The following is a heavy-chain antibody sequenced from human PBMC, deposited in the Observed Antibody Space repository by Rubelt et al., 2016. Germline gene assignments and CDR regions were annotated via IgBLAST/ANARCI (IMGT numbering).Heavy chain of an antibody. CDR1: GFSFRSYG. CDR3: ARPGGGY. Sequence: QVQLVESGGGVVQPGTSLRLSCAASGFSFRSYGMHWVRQAPGKGLEWVAIIWYDGSNKYYADSVKGRFTISRDNAKNSVYLQMNSLRAEDTAVYYCARPGGGYWGQGTLVTVSS. CDR2: IWYDGSNK. J-gene: IGHJ4*02. V-gene: IGHV3-33*01. D-gene: IGHD3-16*01.